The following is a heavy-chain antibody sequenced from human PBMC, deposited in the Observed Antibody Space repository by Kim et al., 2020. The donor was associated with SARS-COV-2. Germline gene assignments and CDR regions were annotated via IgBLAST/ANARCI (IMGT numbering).Heavy chain of an antibody. V-gene: IGHV3-20*01. D-gene: IGHD6-19*01. CDR3: ARNAESSSGWGNWFAP. Sequence: SVKGRFIISRDNAKNSLYLQMNSLRAEDTAVYHCARNAESSSGWGNWFAPWGQGTLVTVSS. J-gene: IGHJ5*02.